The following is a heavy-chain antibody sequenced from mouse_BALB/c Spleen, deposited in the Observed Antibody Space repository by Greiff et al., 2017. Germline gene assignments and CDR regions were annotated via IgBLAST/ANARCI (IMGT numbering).Heavy chain of an antibody. D-gene: IGHD2-2*01. V-gene: IGHV1-9*01. CDR2: ILPGSGST. CDR1: GYTFSSYW. Sequence: QVQLQQSGAELMKPGASVKISCKATGYTFSSYWIEWVKQRPGHGLEWIGEILPGSGSTNYNEKFKGKATFTADTSSNTAYMQLSSLTSEDSAVYYCARRGGYLLAMDYWGQGTSVTVSS. J-gene: IGHJ4*01. CDR3: ARRGGYLLAMDY.